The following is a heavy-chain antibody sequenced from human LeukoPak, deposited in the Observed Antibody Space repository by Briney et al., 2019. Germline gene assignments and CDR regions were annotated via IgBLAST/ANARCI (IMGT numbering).Heavy chain of an antibody. CDR1: GGTFSSYA. D-gene: IGHD3-22*01. CDR2: TIPIFGTA. CDR3: AREALRYYYDSSGRAGWGAFDI. V-gene: IGHV1-69*13. Sequence: ASVKVSCKASGGTFSSYAISWVRQAPGQGLEWMGGTIPIFGTANYAQKFQGRVTITADESTSTAYMELSSLRSEDTAVYYCAREALRYYYDSSGRAGWGAFDIWGQGTMVTVSS. J-gene: IGHJ3*02.